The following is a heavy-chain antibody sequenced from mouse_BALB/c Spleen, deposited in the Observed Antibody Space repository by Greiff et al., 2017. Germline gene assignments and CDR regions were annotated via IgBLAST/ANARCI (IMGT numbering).Heavy chain of an antibody. CDR3: ARSGGTGYFDV. CDR1: GYNFTSYW. D-gene: IGHD2-14*01. J-gene: IGHJ1*01. V-gene: IGHV1-55*01. Sequence: QVQLQQPGAELVKPGTSVKLSCKASGYNFTSYWINWVKLRPGQGLEWIGDIYPGSGSTNYNEKFKSKATLTVDTSSSTAYMQLSSLASEDSALYYCARSGGTGYFDVWGAGTTVTVSS. CDR2: IYPGSGST.